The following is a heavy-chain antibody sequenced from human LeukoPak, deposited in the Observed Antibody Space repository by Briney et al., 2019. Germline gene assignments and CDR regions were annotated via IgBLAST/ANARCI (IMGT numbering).Heavy chain of an antibody. V-gene: IGHV4-39*07. CDR3: ARVYYDSSGDDAFDI. CDR2: IYYSGST. D-gene: IGHD3-22*01. CDR1: GGSISSSSYY. J-gene: IGHJ3*02. Sequence: PSETLSLTCTVSGGSISSSSYYWGWIRQPPGKGLEWIGSIYYSGSTYYNPSLKSRVTLSVDTSKNQFSLKLSSVTAADTAVYYCARVYYDSSGDDAFDIWGQGTMVTVSS.